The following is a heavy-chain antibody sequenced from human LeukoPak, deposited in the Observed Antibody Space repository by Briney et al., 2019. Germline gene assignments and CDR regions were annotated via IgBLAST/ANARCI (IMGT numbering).Heavy chain of an antibody. CDR1: GGSFSGYY. Sequence: SETLSLTCVVYGGSFSGYYWSWIRQPPGKGLEWIGYIYYSGSTYYNPSLKSRVTISVDTSKNQFSLKLSSVTAADTAVYYCARGVLAGWFDPWGQGTLVTVSS. D-gene: IGHD3-10*01. V-gene: IGHV4-30-4*08. J-gene: IGHJ5*02. CDR3: ARGVLAGWFDP. CDR2: IYYSGST.